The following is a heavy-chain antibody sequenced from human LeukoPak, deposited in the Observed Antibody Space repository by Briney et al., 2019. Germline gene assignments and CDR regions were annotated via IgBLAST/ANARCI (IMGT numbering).Heavy chain of an antibody. CDR2: ISSSSSTI. D-gene: IGHD3-16*01. V-gene: IGHV3-48*01. CDR1: GFTFSSYS. CDR3: ASAPSPDHIVPLFG. Sequence: GGSLRLSCAASGFTFSSYSMNWVRQAPGKGQEWVSYISSSSSTIYYADSVKGRFTISRDNAKNSLYLQMNSLRAEDTAVYYCASAPSPDHIVPLFGWGQGTLVTVSS. J-gene: IGHJ4*02.